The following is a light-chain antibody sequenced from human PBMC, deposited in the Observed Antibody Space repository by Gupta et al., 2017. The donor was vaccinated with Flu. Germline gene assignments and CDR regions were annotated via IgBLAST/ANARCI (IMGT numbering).Light chain of an antibody. CDR3: KQSLQSPVT. J-gene: IGKJ1*01. CDR2: LAS. Sequence: VAPCAAAFIYCRTSPSRLHSSGYTYLDWYEQKPGQAPQLLIYLASNRASGVPDRFIGRGSGTDFTLTIRRVEAEDVGVYYCKQSLQSPVTFGQGTKVEIK. V-gene: IGKV2-28*01. CDR1: PSRLHSSGYTY.